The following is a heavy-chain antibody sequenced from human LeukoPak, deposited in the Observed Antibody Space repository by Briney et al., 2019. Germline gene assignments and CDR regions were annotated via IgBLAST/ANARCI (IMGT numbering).Heavy chain of an antibody. CDR1: GITLSNYG. CDR3: TKRGVVIRVILVGFHKEAYYFDS. D-gene: IGHD3-22*01. Sequence: GGSLRLSCAVSGITLSNYGMSWIRQAPGKGLKWVAGISGSGGATNYADSVKGRFTISRDNPKNTLYLQMNSLRVEDTAVYFCTKRGVVIRVILVGFHKEAYYFDSWGQGALVTVSS. V-gene: IGHV3-23*01. J-gene: IGHJ4*02. CDR2: ISGSGGAT.